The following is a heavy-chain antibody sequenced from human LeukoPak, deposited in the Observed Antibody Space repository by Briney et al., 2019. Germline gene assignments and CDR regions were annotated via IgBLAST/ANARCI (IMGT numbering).Heavy chain of an antibody. D-gene: IGHD1-1*01. Sequence: GGSLRLSCAASGFTFRSYSMNWVRQPPGKGLEWVSSISSSSSHIYYADSVKGRFTISRDNAKNSLYLHMNSLRADDTAVYYCARAGTTGTTRFYFDYWGQGTLVTVSS. V-gene: IGHV3-21*01. CDR2: ISSSSSHI. CDR1: GFTFRSYS. CDR3: ARAGTTGTTRFYFDY. J-gene: IGHJ4*02.